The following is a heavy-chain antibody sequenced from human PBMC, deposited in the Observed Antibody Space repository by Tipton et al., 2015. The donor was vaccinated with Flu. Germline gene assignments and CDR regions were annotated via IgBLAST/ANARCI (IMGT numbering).Heavy chain of an antibody. D-gene: IGHD3-22*01. Sequence: TLSPTCTVSGGSIRSNNYNWGWLRQPPGKGLEWIGSVNYGGGTSYNPSLESRLTISLDTPKNHFSLRLSSVTAADTAVYYCATRRDYYGSSEFDYWGQGALVTVSS. CDR3: ATRRDYYGSSEFDY. CDR1: GGSIRSNNYN. CDR2: VNYGGGT. J-gene: IGHJ4*02. V-gene: IGHV4-39*07.